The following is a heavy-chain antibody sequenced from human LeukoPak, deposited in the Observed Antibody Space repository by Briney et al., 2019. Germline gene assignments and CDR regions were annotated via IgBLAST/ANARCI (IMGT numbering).Heavy chain of an antibody. CDR2: IYTSGST. Sequence: SETLSLTCTVSGGSISSYYWSWIRQPAGKGLEWIGRIYTSGSTNYNPSLKSRVTISVDTSKNQFSLKLSSVTAADTAVYYCAREVIAVAIRGVDYWGQGTLVTVSS. CDR1: GGSISSYY. J-gene: IGHJ4*02. V-gene: IGHV4-4*07. D-gene: IGHD6-19*01. CDR3: AREVIAVAIRGVDY.